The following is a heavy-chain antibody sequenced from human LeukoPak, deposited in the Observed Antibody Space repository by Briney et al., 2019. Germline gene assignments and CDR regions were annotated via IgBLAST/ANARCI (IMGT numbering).Heavy chain of an antibody. Sequence: SETLSLTCTVSGGSISSGSYYWSWIRQPAGKGLEWIGRIYTSGSTNYNPSLKSRVTISVDTSKNQFSLKLSSVTAADTAAYYCARSSSWYHWFDPRGQGTLVTVSS. V-gene: IGHV4-61*02. D-gene: IGHD6-13*01. CDR1: GGSISSGSYY. CDR2: IYTSGST. CDR3: ARSSSWYHWFDP. J-gene: IGHJ5*02.